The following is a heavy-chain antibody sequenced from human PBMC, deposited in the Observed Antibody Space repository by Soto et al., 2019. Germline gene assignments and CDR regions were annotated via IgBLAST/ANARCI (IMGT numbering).Heavy chain of an antibody. CDR3: ARDRPGSRHYFDY. V-gene: IGHV3-74*01. CDR2: INTDGRDT. J-gene: IGHJ4*02. Sequence: GGSLRLSCAASGCIFSSDWLHWVRQAPGGGLVWVARINTDGRDTSYADSVKGRFTISRDNFKDTLYLQMNSLGAEDTAMYYCARDRPGSRHYFDYWGPGSLVNVSS. CDR1: GCIFSSDW. D-gene: IGHD6-6*01.